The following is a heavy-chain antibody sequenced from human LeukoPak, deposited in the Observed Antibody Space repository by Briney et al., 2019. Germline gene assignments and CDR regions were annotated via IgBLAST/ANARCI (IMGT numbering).Heavy chain of an antibody. CDR1: GFTFSSYG. Sequence: PGGSLRLSCAASGFTFSSYGVHWVRQAPGKGLEWVAVIWYDGSNKYYADSVKGRFTISRDNSKNTLYLQMNSLRAEDTAVYYCAKGYCSGGSCYSGLLDYWGQGTLVTVSS. CDR2: IWYDGSNK. D-gene: IGHD2-15*01. V-gene: IGHV3-30*02. J-gene: IGHJ4*02. CDR3: AKGYCSGGSCYSGLLDY.